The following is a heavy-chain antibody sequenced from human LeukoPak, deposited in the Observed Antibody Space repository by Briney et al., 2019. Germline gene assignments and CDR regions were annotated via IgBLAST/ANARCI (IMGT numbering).Heavy chain of an antibody. J-gene: IGHJ4*02. V-gene: IGHV3-23*01. CDR1: GFTFSSYA. CDR3: AGDSSGWYLCYY. D-gene: IGHD6-19*01. CDR2: ISGSGGST. Sequence: GGSLRLSCAASGFTFSSYAMSWVRQAPGKGLEWVSAISGSGGSTYYADSVKGRFTISRDNSKNTLYLQMNSLRAEDTAVYYCAGDSSGWYLCYYWGQGTLVTVSS.